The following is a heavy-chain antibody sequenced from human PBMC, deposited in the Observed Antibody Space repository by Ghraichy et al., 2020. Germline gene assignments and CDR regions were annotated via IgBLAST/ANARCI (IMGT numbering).Heavy chain of an antibody. V-gene: IGHV3-48*02. D-gene: IGHD3-3*01. J-gene: IGHJ6*02. CDR2: ISSSSSTI. CDR1: GFTFSSYS. CDR3: AREPRESGGFGVLYYYYYYGMDV. Sequence: GGSRRLSCAASGFTFSSYSMNWVRQAPGKGLEWVSYISSSSSTIYYADSVKGRFTISRDNAKNSLYLQMNSLRDEDTAVYYCAREPRESGGFGVLYYYYYYGMDVWGQGTTVTVSS.